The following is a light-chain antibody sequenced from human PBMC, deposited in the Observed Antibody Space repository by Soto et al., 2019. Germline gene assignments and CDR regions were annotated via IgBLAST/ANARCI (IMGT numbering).Light chain of an antibody. CDR1: QTISSW. J-gene: IGKJ4*01. CDR3: QQYSSYSPLT. CDR2: KAS. V-gene: IGKV1-5*03. Sequence: DIQMTQSPSTLSASVGDRVTITCRASQTISSWLAWYQQKPGKAPKLLIYKASTLKSGVPSRFSGSGSGTEFTLTISSLQPEDFATYYCQQYSSYSPLTFGGGTKVDIK.